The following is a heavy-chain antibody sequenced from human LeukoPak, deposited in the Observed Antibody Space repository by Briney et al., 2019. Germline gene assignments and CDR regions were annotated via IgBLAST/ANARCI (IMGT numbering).Heavy chain of an antibody. D-gene: IGHD3-16*01. CDR1: GGSISSGSYY. Sequence: SQTLSLTCTVSGGSISSGSYYWTWIRQPAGKGLEWIGRIYTSGSTNYNPSLKSRVTISVDTSKNQFSLKLSSVTAADTAVYFCARDDRWGGGTFDIWGQGTMVTVSS. V-gene: IGHV4-61*02. J-gene: IGHJ3*02. CDR2: IYTSGST. CDR3: ARDDRWGGGTFDI.